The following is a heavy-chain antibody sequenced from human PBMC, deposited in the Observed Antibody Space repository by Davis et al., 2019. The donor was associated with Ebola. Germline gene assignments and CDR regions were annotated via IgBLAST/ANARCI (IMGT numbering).Heavy chain of an antibody. CDR2: ISAYNGNT. D-gene: IGHD1-20*01. V-gene: IGHV1-18*01. J-gene: IGHJ6*04. Sequence: ASVKVSCKASGYTFTSYGISWVRQAPGQGLEWMGWISAYNGNTNYAQKFQGRVTMTRDTSTSTVYMELSSLRSEDTAVYYCARGDNWNDFWYYYYGMDVWGKGTTVTVSS. CDR1: GYTFTSYG. CDR3: ARGDNWNDFWYYYYGMDV.